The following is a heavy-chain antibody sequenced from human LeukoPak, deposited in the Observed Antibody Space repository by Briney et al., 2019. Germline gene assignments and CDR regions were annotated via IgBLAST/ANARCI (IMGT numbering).Heavy chain of an antibody. Sequence: PGGSLRLSCAASGFTFSSYSMNWVRQAPGEGLEWVSYISSSSSSIYYADSVEGRFTISRDNAKNSLYLQMNSLRAEDTAVYYCARDYPAGDLDWFDPWGQGTLVTVSS. J-gene: IGHJ5*02. V-gene: IGHV3-48*01. CDR3: ARDYPAGDLDWFDP. CDR1: GFTFSSYS. CDR2: ISSSSSSI. D-gene: IGHD2-2*01.